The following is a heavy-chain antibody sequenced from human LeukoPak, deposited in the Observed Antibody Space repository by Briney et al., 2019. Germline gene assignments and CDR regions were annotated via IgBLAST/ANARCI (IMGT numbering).Heavy chain of an antibody. V-gene: IGHV4-39*01. CDR1: GGSLSSSSYY. Sequence: SQTMSLTSTVSGGSLSSSSYYWGWIRQPPGKGLEWFGRIYYSRSSYYNPSLKRRVTISVDTSKQQFSLKVSAVTPANTAVVYWARWDTDSFFDYWGRGSLVSVS. D-gene: IGHD5-18*01. J-gene: IGHJ4*02. CDR2: IYYSRSS. CDR3: ARWDTDSFFDY.